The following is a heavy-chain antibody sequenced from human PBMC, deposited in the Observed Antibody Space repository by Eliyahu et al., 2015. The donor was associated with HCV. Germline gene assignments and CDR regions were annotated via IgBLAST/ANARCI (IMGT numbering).Heavy chain of an antibody. CDR1: GGSISSSSYY. CDR2: IYFWWSS. J-gene: IGHJ4*02. V-gene: IGHV4-39*01. Sequence: QLQLQESGPGLVKPSETLSLTCTVSGGSISSSSYYWGWIRQPPGKGLEWIGSIYFWWSSYYNPSLKSRVTISVDTFKNQFSLKLSSVTAADTAVYYCARLPGYYDSSGSFDYWGQGTLVTVSS. CDR3: ARLPGYYDSSGSFDY. D-gene: IGHD3-22*01.